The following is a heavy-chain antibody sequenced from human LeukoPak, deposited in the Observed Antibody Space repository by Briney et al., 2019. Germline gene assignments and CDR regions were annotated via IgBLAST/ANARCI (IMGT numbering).Heavy chain of an antibody. CDR2: ISYSAIT. CDR1: GGSISSYY. Sequence: SETLSLTCTVSGGSISSYYWGWIRQPPGKGLEWIGYISYSAITSYNPSLKSRVTMSVDTSKNQFSLKLTSVIAADTAVYYCARDQDPGAFDIWGQGTMVTVSS. CDR3: ARDQDPGAFDI. J-gene: IGHJ3*02. V-gene: IGHV4-59*01.